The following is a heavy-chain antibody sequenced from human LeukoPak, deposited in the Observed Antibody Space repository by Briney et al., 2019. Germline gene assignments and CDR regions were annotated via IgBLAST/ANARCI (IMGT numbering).Heavy chain of an antibody. CDR2: IYHSGST. D-gene: IGHD3-10*01. V-gene: IGHV4-38-2*02. CDR1: GYSISSGYY. CDR3: ARHVIDFGDAFDI. J-gene: IGHJ3*02. Sequence: SETLSLTCTVSGYSISSGYYWGWIRQPPGKGLEWIGSIYHSGSTYYNPSLKSRVTISVDTSKNQFSLKLSSVTAADTAVYYCARHVIDFGDAFDIWGQGTMVTVSS.